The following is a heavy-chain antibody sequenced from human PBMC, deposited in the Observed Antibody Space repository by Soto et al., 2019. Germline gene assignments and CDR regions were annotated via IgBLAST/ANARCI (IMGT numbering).Heavy chain of an antibody. Sequence: SGTLSLTCAVYGGSFSGYYWSWIRQPPGKGLEWIGEINHSGSTNYNPCLKSRVTISVDTSKNQFSLKRSSVTAADTAVYYCARDNFGDGYNLGYCGQGTLVTVYS. CDR3: ARDNFGDGYNLGY. CDR2: INHSGST. V-gene: IGHV4-34*01. D-gene: IGHD5-12*01. J-gene: IGHJ4*02. CDR1: GGSFSGYY.